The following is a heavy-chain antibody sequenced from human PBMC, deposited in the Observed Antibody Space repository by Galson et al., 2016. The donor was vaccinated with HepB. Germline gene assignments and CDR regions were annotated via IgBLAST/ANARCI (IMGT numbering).Heavy chain of an antibody. D-gene: IGHD1-26*01. Sequence: PALVKPTQTLTLTCTFSGFSLSTSGVGVGWIRQPPGKALEWLAIIYWDDDKRYRPSLESRLTITKDTSKNHVVLTMTNMDPVDTATYYFAHKLRWDRTFDFWGQGTLVTVSS. CDR2: IYWDDDK. CDR1: GFSLSTSGVG. CDR3: AHKLRWDRTFDF. V-gene: IGHV2-5*02. J-gene: IGHJ4*02.